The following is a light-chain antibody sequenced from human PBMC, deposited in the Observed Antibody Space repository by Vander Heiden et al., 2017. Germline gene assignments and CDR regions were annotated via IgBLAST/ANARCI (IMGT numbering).Light chain of an antibody. V-gene: IGLV1-51*02. Sequence: QSLFQPPPPVAAVPGQLVTIYSSGISPNIGYTHEACYTELPGTAPKLLIYETNTRPSGIPDRFSGSKSGTSATLGVTGLQTGDEADYYCGTWDSSLSAGVFGGGTKLTVL. CDR1: SPNIGYTH. CDR3: GTWDSSLSAGV. J-gene: IGLJ3*02. CDR2: ETN.